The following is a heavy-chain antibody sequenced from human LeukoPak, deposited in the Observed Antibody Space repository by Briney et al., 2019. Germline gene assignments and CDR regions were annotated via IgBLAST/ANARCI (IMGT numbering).Heavy chain of an antibody. CDR3: ASAAAFQYYFDY. CDR2: IIPIFGTA. V-gene: IGHV1-69*13. J-gene: IGHJ4*02. D-gene: IGHD6-13*01. CDR1: GGTFSSYA. Sequence: ASVKVSCKASGGTFSSYAISWVRQAPGQGLEWMGGIIPIFGTANYAQKFQGRVTITADESTSTANMELSSLRSEDTAVYYCASAAAFQYYFDYWGQGTLVTVSS.